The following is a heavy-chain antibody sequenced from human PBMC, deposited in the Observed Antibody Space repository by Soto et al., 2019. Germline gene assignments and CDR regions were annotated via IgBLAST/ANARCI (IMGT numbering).Heavy chain of an antibody. V-gene: IGHV3-23*01. Sequence: GGSLRLSCAASGFAFSISTMSWVRQAPGKGLEWVSAIDGSSRSTYYADSVKGRFTISRDNSKNTLYLQVDTLRADDSAVYYCAKGSSASRPYYFDYWGQGTLVTVS. CDR3: AKGSSASRPYYFDY. D-gene: IGHD3-16*01. J-gene: IGHJ4*02. CDR2: IDGSSRST. CDR1: GFAFSIST.